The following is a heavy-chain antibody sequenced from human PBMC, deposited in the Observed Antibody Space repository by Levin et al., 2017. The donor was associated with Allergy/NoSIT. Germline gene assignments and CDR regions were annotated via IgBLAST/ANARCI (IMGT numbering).Heavy chain of an antibody. V-gene: IGHV4-39*06. D-gene: IGHD5-24*01. CDR3: ARVRFEGDDFNYGLQVIDY. CDR1: GASISSRSYY. CDR2: ISYSGRL. Sequence: SQTLSLTCTVSGASISSRSYYWGWIRQPPGKGLEWIGSISYSGRLFYNPSLQSRFIISVDTSKNQFALKLSSLTAADSAVYTCARVRFEGDDFNYGLQVIDYWGRGTLVTVSS. J-gene: IGHJ4*02.